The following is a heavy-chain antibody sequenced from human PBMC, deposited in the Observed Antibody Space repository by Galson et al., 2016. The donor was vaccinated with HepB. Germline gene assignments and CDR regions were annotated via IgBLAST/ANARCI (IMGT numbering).Heavy chain of an antibody. Sequence: LRLSCAASGFTFSIYSMNWVRQAPGKGLEWVSSIAASSSYIYYADSLKGRFTVSRDNSKNTLYLQMNSLRTEDTAVYYCARDDYSGGRGSPDYWGQGTLVTVSS. D-gene: IGHD4/OR15-4a*01. CDR2: IAASSSYI. J-gene: IGHJ4*02. CDR3: ARDDYSGGRGSPDY. V-gene: IGHV3-21*04. CDR1: GFTFSIYS.